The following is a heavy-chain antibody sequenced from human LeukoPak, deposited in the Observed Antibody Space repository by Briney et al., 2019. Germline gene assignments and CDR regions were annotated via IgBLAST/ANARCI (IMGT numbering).Heavy chain of an antibody. CDR1: GGSINRYY. Sequence: SETLSLTCTVSGGSINRYYWSWIRQPPGKGLEWIGYIYYSENTNYNPSLKSRVTISVDTSQNQFSLNLSSVTAADTAVYYCARVRYRAYVPRYFFDYWGQGTLVTVSS. J-gene: IGHJ4*02. V-gene: IGHV4-59*08. CDR2: IYYSENT. D-gene: IGHD5-12*01. CDR3: ARVRYRAYVPRYFFDY.